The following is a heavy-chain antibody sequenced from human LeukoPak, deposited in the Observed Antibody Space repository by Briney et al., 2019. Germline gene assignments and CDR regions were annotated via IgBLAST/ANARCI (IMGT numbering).Heavy chain of an antibody. D-gene: IGHD5-12*01. V-gene: IGHV3-7*01. CDR2: IKQDGSEK. CDR1: GFTFSSYW. CDR3: AGANSAYDLSDYYYYYMDV. Sequence: PGGSLRLSCAAPGFTFSSYWMSWVRQTPGKGLEWVANIKQDGSEKYYVDSVKGRFTISRDNAKNSLYLQMNSLRAEDTAVYYCAGANSAYDLSDYYYYYMDVWGKGTTVTVSS. J-gene: IGHJ6*03.